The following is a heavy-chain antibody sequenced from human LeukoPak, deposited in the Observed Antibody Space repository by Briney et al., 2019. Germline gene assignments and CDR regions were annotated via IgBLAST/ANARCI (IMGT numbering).Heavy chain of an antibody. Sequence: SETLSLTCTVSGASLSSYYWSWIRQPPGKGLEWIGEINHSGSTNYNPSLRSRVTISVDTSKNQFSLKLSSVTAADTAVYYCAIHIVVVPAAKKKNWFDPWGQGTLVTVSS. D-gene: IGHD2-2*01. V-gene: IGHV4-34*01. CDR3: AIHIVVVPAAKKKNWFDP. CDR2: INHSGST. J-gene: IGHJ5*02. CDR1: GASLSSYY.